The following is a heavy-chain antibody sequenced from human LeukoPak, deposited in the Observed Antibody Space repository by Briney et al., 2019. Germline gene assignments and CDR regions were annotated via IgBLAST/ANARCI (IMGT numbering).Heavy chain of an antibody. J-gene: IGHJ4*02. CDR1: GGSFSGYY. D-gene: IGHD6-13*01. CDR3: ARVRQQLVRGGVFDY. V-gene: IGHV4-34*01. CDR2: INHSGST. Sequence: SETLSLTCAVYGGSFSGYYWSWIRQPPGKGLEWIGEINHSGSTNYNPSPKSRVTISVDTSKNQFSLKLSSVTAADTAVYYCARVRQQLVRGGVFDYWGQGTLVTVSS.